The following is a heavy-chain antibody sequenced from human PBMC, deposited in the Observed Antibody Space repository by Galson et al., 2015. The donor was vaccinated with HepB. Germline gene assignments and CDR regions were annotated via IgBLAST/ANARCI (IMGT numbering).Heavy chain of an antibody. CDR3: ARVADVDYGDHSHFDY. D-gene: IGHD4-17*01. J-gene: IGHJ4*02. CDR2: ISHGTLYT. V-gene: IGHV3-11*06. Sequence: SLRLSCAASGFTFSDYYMSWIRQAPGKGLEWLSYISHGTLYTNYADSVKGRITISRDNARNSLYLQLPSLRAEDTAVYYCARVADVDYGDHSHFDYWGQGTLVTVSS. CDR1: GFTFSDYY.